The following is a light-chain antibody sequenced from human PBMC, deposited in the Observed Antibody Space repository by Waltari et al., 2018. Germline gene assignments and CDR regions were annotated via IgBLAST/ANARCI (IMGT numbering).Light chain of an antibody. CDR1: QGVSRA. V-gene: IGKV3-20*01. J-gene: IGKJ1*01. CDR2: GAS. Sequence: EIVLTQSPGTLSLSPGERATLSCRASQGVSRALAWYQQTPGQAPRLLISGASNRATGIPDRFSGSGSGTHFSLTISSLEPEDFAVYYCQHYLRLPATFGQGTKVEIK. CDR3: QHYLRLPAT.